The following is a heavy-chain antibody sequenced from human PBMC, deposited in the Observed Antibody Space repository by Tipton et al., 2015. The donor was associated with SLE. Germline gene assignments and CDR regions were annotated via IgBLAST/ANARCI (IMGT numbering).Heavy chain of an antibody. CDR2: ISHSGST. D-gene: IGHD3-10*01. CDR1: GGSFSGYY. J-gene: IGHJ4*02. V-gene: IGHV4-34*01. CDR3: ARSDGAY. Sequence: TLSLTCAVYGGSFSGYYWSWIRQPPGKGLEWIGEISHSGSTNYNPSLKSRVTISVDTSKNQFSLKLNSVTAADTAVYYCARSDGAYWGQGTLVTVSS.